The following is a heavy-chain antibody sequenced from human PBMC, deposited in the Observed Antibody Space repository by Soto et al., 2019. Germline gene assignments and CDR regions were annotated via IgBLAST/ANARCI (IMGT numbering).Heavy chain of an antibody. D-gene: IGHD3-22*01. CDR2: INPGNGNT. J-gene: IGHJ4*02. CDR1: GYTFTSYG. Sequence: GASVKVSCKASGYTFTSYGINWVRQAPGRGLEWMGWINPGNGNTKYSQQFQGRVIIDRDTSASTAYMELSSLRSEDTAVYYCAIGVYFDSSKYLAYWCLGPLGT. V-gene: IGHV1-3*01. CDR3: AIGVYFDSSKYLAY.